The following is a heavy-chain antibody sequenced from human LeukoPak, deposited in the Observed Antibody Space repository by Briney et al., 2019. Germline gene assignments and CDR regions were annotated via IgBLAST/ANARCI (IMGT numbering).Heavy chain of an antibody. V-gene: IGHV4-59*01. CDR3: AREVAEGYDYYMDV. Sequence: PSETLSLTCTVSGVSISSYYWSWIRQPPGKGLEWIGYIYYSGSTNYSPSLESRVTISVSSSKHQFYLRLSSVMAADTAMYYCAREVAEGYDYYMDVWGKGTTVTISS. J-gene: IGHJ6*03. CDR1: GVSISSYY. CDR2: IYYSGST.